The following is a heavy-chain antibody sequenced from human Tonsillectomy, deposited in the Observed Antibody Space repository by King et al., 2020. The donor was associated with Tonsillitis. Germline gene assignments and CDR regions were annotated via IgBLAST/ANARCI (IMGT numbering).Heavy chain of an antibody. D-gene: IGHD2/OR15-2a*01. V-gene: IGHV3-30*02. CDR1: GFTFSSFG. J-gene: IGHJ3*02. CDR3: VKAIVPRERRPLVAFVI. CDR2: IRYDGSDK. Sequence: VQLVESGGGVVKPGGSLRLSCAASGFTFSSFGMHWVRQAPGKGLEWVAFIRYDGSDKYYADSVKGRFTISRDNSNNTLDLQMNSLRAEDTALYYCVKAIVPRERRPLVAFVIWGEGTMSTVSP.